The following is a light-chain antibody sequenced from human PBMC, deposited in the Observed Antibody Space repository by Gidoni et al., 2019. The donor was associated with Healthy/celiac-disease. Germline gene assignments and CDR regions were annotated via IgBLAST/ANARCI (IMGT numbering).Light chain of an antibody. CDR1: QGISSA. CDR3: QPFNSFPRT. J-gene: IGKJ4*01. V-gene: IGKV1-13*02. CDR2: DAS. Sequence: AIKLTQSPSSLSASVGDRVTITCRTSQGISSALAWYQQRPGESPKLLIYDASRFESGVPSRFSGSGSGTDFTLTISSLQPEDLATYYCQPFNSFPRTFGGGTKVELK.